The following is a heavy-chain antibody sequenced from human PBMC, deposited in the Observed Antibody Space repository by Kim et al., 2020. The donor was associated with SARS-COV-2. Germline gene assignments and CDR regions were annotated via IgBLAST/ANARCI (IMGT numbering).Heavy chain of an antibody. CDR1: GFSFSNAW. Sequence: GGSLRLSCAASGFSFSNAWMSWVRQAPGKGLEWVGRIKSKSDDGTIDYAAPVKGRFAISRDDSRNTLSLQMNSLETEDTAVYYCTAGVGASDHDYWGQGTLVTVSS. V-gene: IGHV3-15*01. CDR3: TAGVGASDHDY. CDR2: IKSKSDDGTI. J-gene: IGHJ4*02.